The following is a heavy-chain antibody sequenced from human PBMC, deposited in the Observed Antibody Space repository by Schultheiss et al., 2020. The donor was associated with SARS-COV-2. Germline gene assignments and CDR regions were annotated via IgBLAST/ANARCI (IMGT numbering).Heavy chain of an antibody. Sequence: GGSLRLSCAASGFTFSSYSMNWVRQAPGKGLEWVSSISSSSSYIYYADSVKGRFTISRDNAKNSLYLQMNSLRAEDTAVYYCARVQIWYNWNDAEGYYYYGMDVWGQGTTVTVSS. CDR1: GFTFSSYS. J-gene: IGHJ6*02. CDR3: ARVQIWYNWNDAEGYYYYGMDV. CDR2: ISSSSSYI. V-gene: IGHV3-21*01. D-gene: IGHD1-20*01.